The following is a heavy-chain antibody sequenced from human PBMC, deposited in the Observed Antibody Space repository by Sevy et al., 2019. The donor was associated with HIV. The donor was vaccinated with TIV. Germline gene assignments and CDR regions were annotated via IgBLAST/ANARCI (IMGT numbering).Heavy chain of an antibody. CDR3: ARVPLYSDSHINDY. CDR2: ISGTGNTI. D-gene: IGHD3-22*01. J-gene: IGHJ4*02. CDR1: GFTFSNAW. Sequence: GGSLRLSCAASGFTFSNAWMNWIRQAPGKGLEWLSYISGTGNTIYYAGSVKGRFTISRDNAKNSLYLQMNSLRAEDTAVYYCARVPLYSDSHINDYWGQGTLVTVSS. V-gene: IGHV3-11*04.